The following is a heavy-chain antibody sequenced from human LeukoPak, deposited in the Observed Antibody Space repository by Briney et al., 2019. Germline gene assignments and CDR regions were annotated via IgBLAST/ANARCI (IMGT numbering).Heavy chain of an antibody. V-gene: IGHV4-39*01. CDR3: ARHRLHRGYSGYDY. J-gene: IGHJ4*02. Sequence: GSLRLSCAASGFTFSSYAMSWVRQPPGKGLEWIGSIYYNGSTYYNPSLKSRVTISVDTSKNQFSLKLSSVTAADTAVYYCARHRLHRGYSGYDYWGQGTLVTVSS. CDR2: IYYNGST. D-gene: IGHD5-12*01. CDR1: GFTFSSYA.